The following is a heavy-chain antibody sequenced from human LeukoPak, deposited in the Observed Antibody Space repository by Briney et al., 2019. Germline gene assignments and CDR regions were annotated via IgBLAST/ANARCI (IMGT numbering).Heavy chain of an antibody. CDR1: GFIFSRYG. D-gene: IGHD4-11*01. V-gene: IGHV3-23*01. CDR2: ISGSGGTT. Sequence: GGSLRLSCAASGFIFSRYGMSWVRQAPGRGLEWVSAISGSGGTTDYADSVKGRFTISRDNSKNTLYLQMHSLRAEDTAVYYCAKGSNYYSCYYYVDVWGKGTTVTVSS. J-gene: IGHJ6*03. CDR3: AKGSNYYSCYYYVDV.